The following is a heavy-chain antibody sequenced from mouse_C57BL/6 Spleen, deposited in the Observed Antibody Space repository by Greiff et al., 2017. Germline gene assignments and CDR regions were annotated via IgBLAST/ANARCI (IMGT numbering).Heavy chain of an antibody. CDR2: INPSTGGT. CDR3: ARGATVVAYYFDY. V-gene: IGHV1-42*01. D-gene: IGHD1-1*01. J-gene: IGHJ2*01. Sequence: EVQLQQSGPELVNPGASVKISCKASGYSFTGYYMNWVKQSPEKSLEWIGEINPSTGGTTYNQKFKAKATLTVDKSSSTAYMQLKSLTSEDSAVYYCARGATVVAYYFDYWGQGTTLTVSS. CDR1: GYSFTGYY.